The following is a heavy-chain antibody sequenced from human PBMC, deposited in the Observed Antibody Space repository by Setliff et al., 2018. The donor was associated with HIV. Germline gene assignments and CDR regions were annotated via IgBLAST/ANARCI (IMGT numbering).Heavy chain of an antibody. V-gene: IGHV1-8*02. Sequence: GASVHVSCKASGYTFTSSDIHWVRQATGQGLEWMGWMNPNSGNTGYAQKFQGRVTMTRNTSISTAYMELSRLRAEDTAMYYCARVLRGSSGWYGYYYMDVWGKGTTVTVSS. J-gene: IGHJ6*03. D-gene: IGHD6-19*01. CDR1: GYTFTSSD. CDR3: ARVLRGSSGWYGYYYMDV. CDR2: MNPNSGNT.